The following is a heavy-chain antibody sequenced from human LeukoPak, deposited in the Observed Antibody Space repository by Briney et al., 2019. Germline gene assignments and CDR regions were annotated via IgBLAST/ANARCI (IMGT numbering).Heavy chain of an antibody. V-gene: IGHV3-48*01. CDR3: ARDSSDGSYYDFWSGYYLGDY. CDR1: GFTFSSYS. J-gene: IGHJ4*02. Sequence: GGSLRLSCAASGFTFSSYSMNWVRQAPGKGPEWVSYISSSSSTIYYADSVKGRFTISRDNAKNSLYLQMNSLRAEDTAVYYCARDSSDGSYYDFWSGYYLGDYWGQGTLVTVSP. D-gene: IGHD3-3*01. CDR2: ISSSSSTI.